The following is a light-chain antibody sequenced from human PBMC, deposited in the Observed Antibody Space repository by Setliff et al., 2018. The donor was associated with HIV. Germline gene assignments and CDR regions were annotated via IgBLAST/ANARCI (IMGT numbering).Light chain of an antibody. CDR3: SSYTSTSTRV. V-gene: IGLV2-14*01. J-gene: IGLJ1*01. Sequence: QSALTQPASVSGSPGQSITISCTGTWSDVGGYNYVSWYQQHTGKAPKLMIYEVSNRPSGVSDRFSGSKSANTASLTISGLQADDEADYYCSSYTSTSTRVFGTGTKVTVL. CDR1: WSDVGGYNY. CDR2: EVS.